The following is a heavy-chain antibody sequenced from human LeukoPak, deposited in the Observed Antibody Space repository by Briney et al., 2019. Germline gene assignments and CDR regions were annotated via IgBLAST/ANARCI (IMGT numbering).Heavy chain of an antibody. J-gene: IGHJ4*02. CDR3: AREGDYYGSVNYYSFDY. CDR1: GGSISSSSYY. Sequence: SETLSLTCTVSGGSISSSSYYWGWIRQPPGKGLEWIGSIYYSGSTYYNPPLKSRVTMSVDTSKNQFSLKLSSVTAADTAVYYCAREGDYYGSVNYYSFDYWGRGTLVTVSS. D-gene: IGHD3-10*01. V-gene: IGHV4-39*07. CDR2: IYYSGST.